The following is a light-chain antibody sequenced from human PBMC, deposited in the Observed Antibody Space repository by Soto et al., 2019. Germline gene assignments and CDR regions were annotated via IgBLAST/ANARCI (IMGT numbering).Light chain of an antibody. V-gene: IGLV1-44*01. CDR1: SSNIGSNT. CDR2: SNN. Sequence: QLVLTQPPSASGTPGQRVTISCSGSSSNIGSNTVNWYQQLPGTAPKLLIYSNNQRPSGVPDRFSGPKSGTSASLAISGLQSEDEADYYCAASDDSLNGHVVFGGGTKLTVL. CDR3: AASDDSLNGHVV. J-gene: IGLJ2*01.